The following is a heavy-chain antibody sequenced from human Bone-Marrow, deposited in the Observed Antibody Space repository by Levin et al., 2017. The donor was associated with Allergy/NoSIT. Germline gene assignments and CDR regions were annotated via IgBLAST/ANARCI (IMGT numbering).Heavy chain of an antibody. J-gene: IGHJ5*02. Sequence: KPGESLKISCKGYGYSFVNHWIAWVRQRPGKGLEWMGIIYPADSDSRLSPSFQGQVTLSVDKFINTAYLQWTKLKASDTAIYYCARLDNGFDPWGQGTLVTVS. CDR3: ARLDNGFDP. CDR2: IYPADSDS. CDR1: GYSFVNHW. V-gene: IGHV5-51*01.